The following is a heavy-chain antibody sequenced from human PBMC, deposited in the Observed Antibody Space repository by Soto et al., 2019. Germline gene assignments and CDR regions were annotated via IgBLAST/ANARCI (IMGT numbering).Heavy chain of an antibody. CDR1: GYTFTSYG. Sequence: QVQLVQSGAEVKKPGASVKVSCKASGYTFTSYGISWVRQAPGQGLEWMGWISAYNGNTNYAQKLQGRVTMTTDTATSTDDRELRSLRSDDTAVYYCARDLFSIVVVPDAMGYWGQGTLVTVSS. D-gene: IGHD2-2*01. CDR2: ISAYNGNT. J-gene: IGHJ4*02. CDR3: ARDLFSIVVVPDAMGY. V-gene: IGHV1-18*01.